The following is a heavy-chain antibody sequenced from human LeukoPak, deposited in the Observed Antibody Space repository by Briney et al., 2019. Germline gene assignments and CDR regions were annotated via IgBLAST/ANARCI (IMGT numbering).Heavy chain of an antibody. Sequence: RSGGSLRLSCAASGFTFSSYAMSWVRQAPGKGLEWVSAISGSGGSTYYADSVKGRFTISRDNSKNTLYLQMNCLRAEDTAVYYCAKGLICGGDCYASDYWGQGTLVTVSS. CDR1: GFTFSSYA. V-gene: IGHV3-23*01. CDR3: AKGLICGGDCYASDY. CDR2: ISGSGGST. D-gene: IGHD2-21*02. J-gene: IGHJ4*02.